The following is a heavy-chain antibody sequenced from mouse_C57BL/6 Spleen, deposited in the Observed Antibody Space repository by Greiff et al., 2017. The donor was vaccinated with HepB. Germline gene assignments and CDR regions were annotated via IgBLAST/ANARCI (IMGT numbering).Heavy chain of an antibody. D-gene: IGHD1-1*01. CDR1: GYTFTSYG. J-gene: IGHJ3*01. V-gene: IGHV1-81*01. Sequence: QVQLQQSGAELARPGASVKLSCKASGYTFTSYGISWVKQRTGQGLEWIGENYPRSGNTYYNEKFKGKATLTADKSSSTAYMELRSLTSEDSAVYFCARWNYGSSYDAYWGQGTLVTVSA. CDR2: NYPRSGNT. CDR3: ARWNYGSSYDAY.